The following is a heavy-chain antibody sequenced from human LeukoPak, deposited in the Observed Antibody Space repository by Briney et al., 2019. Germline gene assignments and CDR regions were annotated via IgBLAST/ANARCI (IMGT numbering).Heavy chain of an antibody. CDR3: VRGGGPFDY. V-gene: IGHV3-21*01. J-gene: IGHJ4*02. D-gene: IGHD2-15*01. CDR1: GFTFSDYA. CDR2: LSGSGRNT. Sequence: GGSLRLPCAASGFTFSDYAMNWVRQAPGEGLEWVSALSGSGRNTYYADSVKGRFTISRDNAKNSLYLQMNSLRAEDTAVYYCVRGGGPFDYWGQGTLVTVSS.